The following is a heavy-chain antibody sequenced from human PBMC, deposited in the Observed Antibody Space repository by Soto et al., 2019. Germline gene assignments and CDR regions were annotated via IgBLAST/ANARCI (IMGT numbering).Heavy chain of an antibody. J-gene: IGHJ6*02. Sequence: QVQLQESGPGLVKPSETLSLTCTVSGGSIPNYYCSWFRQPPGKGLEWIGYINYDGYSAYNLSLKGRVTLSMDASKTQFSLMLESVTATDTAVYYCARHGFGPLHGLVDVWGPGTTVSVSS. CDR1: GGSIPNYY. CDR3: ARHGFGPLHGLVDV. D-gene: IGHD3-10*01. CDR2: INYDGYS. V-gene: IGHV4-59*08.